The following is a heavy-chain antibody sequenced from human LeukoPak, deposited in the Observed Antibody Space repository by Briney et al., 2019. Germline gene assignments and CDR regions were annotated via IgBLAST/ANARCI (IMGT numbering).Heavy chain of an antibody. J-gene: IGHJ6*04. CDR2: ISSNGGST. V-gene: IGHV3-64D*06. CDR3: VKDLGYYDILTGYYRSGDYYNGMDV. CDR1: GFTFSSYA. D-gene: IGHD3-9*01. Sequence: PGGSLRLSCSASGFTFSSYAMHWVRQAPGKGLEYVSAISSNGGSTYYADSVKGRFTISRDNSKNTLYLQMSSLRAEDTAVYYCVKDLGYYDILTGYYRSGDYYNGMDVWGKGTTVTVSS.